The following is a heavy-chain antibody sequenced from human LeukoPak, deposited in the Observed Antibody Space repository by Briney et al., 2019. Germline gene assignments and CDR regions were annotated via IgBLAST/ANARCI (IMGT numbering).Heavy chain of an antibody. CDR1: GASLSNTDFY. CDR2: IYYSGST. J-gene: IGHJ4*02. Sequence: PGTLSLTCTVPGASLSNTDFYWGWIRQPPGKGLQWIGNIYYSGSTYYNPSLSSRVTMSVDTSKNQFSLKMTSVTAADTAVYYCARLTKGRYFDYIFDYWGQGTLFTVST. V-gene: IGHV4-39*01. CDR3: ARLTKGRYFDYIFDY. D-gene: IGHD3-9*01.